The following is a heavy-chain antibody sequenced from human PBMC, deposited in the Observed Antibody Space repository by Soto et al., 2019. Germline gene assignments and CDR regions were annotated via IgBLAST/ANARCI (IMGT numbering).Heavy chain of an antibody. D-gene: IGHD6-13*01. J-gene: IGHJ4*02. CDR1: GYSISSGYY. CDR2: IYHSGST. CDR3: ARAHRSSSWLKLHHKFDY. V-gene: IGHV4-38-2*01. Sequence: PPETLSLTCAVSGYSISSGYYWGWIRQPPGKGLEWIGSIYHSGSTYYNPSLKSRVTISVDTSKNQFSLKLSSVTAADTAVYYCARAHRSSSWLKLHHKFDYWGQGTLVTVSS.